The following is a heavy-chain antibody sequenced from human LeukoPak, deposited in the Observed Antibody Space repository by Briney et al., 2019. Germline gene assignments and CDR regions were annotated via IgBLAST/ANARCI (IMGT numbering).Heavy chain of an antibody. J-gene: IGHJ4*02. CDR3: ARDYANSKATYFEN. CDR2: INPSGGST. V-gene: IGHV1-46*01. D-gene: IGHD3-16*01. CDR1: GYTFTSYY. Sequence: GASVTVSCKASGYTFTSYYMHWVRQAPGQGLEWMGIINPSGGSTIYAQKSQGRVTMTRDTSTSTAYMELRSLRSDDTAVYCARDYANSKATYFENWGQGTQVTVSS.